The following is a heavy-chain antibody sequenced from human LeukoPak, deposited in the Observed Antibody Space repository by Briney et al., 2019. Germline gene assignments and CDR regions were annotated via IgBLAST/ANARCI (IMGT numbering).Heavy chain of an antibody. J-gene: IGHJ4*02. CDR1: GGSISSYY. V-gene: IGHV4-59*08. CDR2: IYYSGST. Sequence: SETLSLTCTVSGGSISSYYWSWIRQPPGKGLEWIGYIYYSGSTNYNPSLKSRVTISVDTSKNQFSLKLSSVTAADTAVYHCARRRIGPIDYWGQGTLVTVSS. D-gene: IGHD3-16*01. CDR3: ARRRIGPIDY.